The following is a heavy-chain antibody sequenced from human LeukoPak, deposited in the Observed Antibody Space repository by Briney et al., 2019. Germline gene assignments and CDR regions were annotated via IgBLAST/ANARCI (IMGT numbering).Heavy chain of an antibody. Sequence: SETLSLTCSVSGGSISSYYWSWIRQPPGKGLEWFGYIYYSGSTNYKSPLKSRVTMSGDTSKNQFSLELRSVTAADTAVYYCARHAESGYDRFDLWGQGTLVTVSS. V-gene: IGHV4-59*08. J-gene: IGHJ5*02. CDR1: GGSISSYY. D-gene: IGHD5-12*01. CDR2: IYYSGST. CDR3: ARHAESGYDRFDL.